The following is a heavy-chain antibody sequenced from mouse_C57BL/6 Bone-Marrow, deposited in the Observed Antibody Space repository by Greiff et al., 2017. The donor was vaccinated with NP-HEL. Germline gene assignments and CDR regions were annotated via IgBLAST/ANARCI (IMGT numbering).Heavy chain of an antibody. CDR2: IYPGSGST. Sequence: VQLQQPGAELVKPGASVKMSCKASGYTFTSYWITWVKQRPGQGLEWIGDIYPGSGSTNYNEKFKSKATLTVDTSSSTAYMQLSSLTSEDSAVYYCARGGIYYGNYGYAMGYWGQGTSVTVSS. V-gene: IGHV1-55*01. CDR3: ARGGIYYGNYGYAMGY. CDR1: GYTFTSYW. J-gene: IGHJ4*01. D-gene: IGHD2-1*01.